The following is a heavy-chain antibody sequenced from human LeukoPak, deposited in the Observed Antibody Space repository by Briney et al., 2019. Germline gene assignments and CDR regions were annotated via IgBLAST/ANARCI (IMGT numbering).Heavy chain of an antibody. J-gene: IGHJ4*02. D-gene: IGHD3-22*01. CDR1: GFTFDDYT. Sequence: PGGSLRLSCAASGFTFDDYTMHWVRQAPGKGLEWVSLISWDGGSTYYADSVKGRFTISRDNSKNSLYLQMNSLRTEDTALYYCAKGSYYYDSSGYSDPLDYRGQGTLVTVSS. V-gene: IGHV3-43*01. CDR2: ISWDGGST. CDR3: AKGSYYYDSSGYSDPLDY.